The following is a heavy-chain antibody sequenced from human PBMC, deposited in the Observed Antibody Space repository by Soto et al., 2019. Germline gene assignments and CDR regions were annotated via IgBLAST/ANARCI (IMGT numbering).Heavy chain of an antibody. CDR2: ISYDGSNK. CDR1: GFTFSSYA. J-gene: IGHJ4*02. CDR3: ARGQQLVVTWVDY. Sequence: LGGSLRLSCAASGFTFSSYAMHWVRQAPGKGLEWVAVISYDGSNKYYADSVKGRFTISRDNSKNTLYLQMNSLRAEDTAVYYCARGQQLVVTWVDYWGQGTLVTVSS. D-gene: IGHD6-13*01. V-gene: IGHV3-30-3*01.